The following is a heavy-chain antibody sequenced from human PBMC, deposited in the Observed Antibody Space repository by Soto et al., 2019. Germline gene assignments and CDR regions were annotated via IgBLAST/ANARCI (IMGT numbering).Heavy chain of an antibody. Sequence: EVQLVETGGGLIQPGGSLRLSCAASGFTVSNNWMSWVRQAPGKGLEWVSLIYSGGSAFYTDSVKGRFIISRDNSKNTLYLQMNSLRVEDTAVYYCAFITTPVLWGQGTTVTVSS. CDR3: AFITTPVL. V-gene: IGHV3-53*02. CDR1: GFTVSNNW. D-gene: IGHD1-1*01. J-gene: IGHJ6*02. CDR2: IYSGGSA.